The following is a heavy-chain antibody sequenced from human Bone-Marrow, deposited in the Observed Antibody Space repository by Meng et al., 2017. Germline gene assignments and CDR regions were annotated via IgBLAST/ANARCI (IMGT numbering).Heavy chain of an antibody. CDR1: AFTFSNYA. V-gene: IGHV3-23*04. CDR2: ISGSGGST. J-gene: IGHJ4*02. Sequence: EVQVVESGGDLVQPGGSLRLSCAASAFTFSNYAMIWVRRAPGKGLEWVSAISGSGGSTYYPDSVKGRFTISRDNSKNTLFLQMNSLRVEDTAIYYCARQVGPNYWGQGTLVTVSS. D-gene: IGHD1-26*01. CDR3: ARQVGPNY.